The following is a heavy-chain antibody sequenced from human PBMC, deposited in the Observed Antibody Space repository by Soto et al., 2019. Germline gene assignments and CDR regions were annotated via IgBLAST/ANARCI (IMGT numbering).Heavy chain of an antibody. D-gene: IGHD6-19*01. CDR2: ISWNSGSI. J-gene: IGHJ6*02. CDR3: AKGRSSGWPYGMDV. CDR1: GFTFDDYA. V-gene: IGHV3-9*01. Sequence: EVQLVESGGGLVQPGRSLRLSCAASGFTFDDYAMHWVRQAPGKGLEWVSGISWNSGSIGYADSVKGRFTISRDNAKNALYRQMNSLRAKDTALYYCAKGRSSGWPYGMDVWGQGTTVTVSS.